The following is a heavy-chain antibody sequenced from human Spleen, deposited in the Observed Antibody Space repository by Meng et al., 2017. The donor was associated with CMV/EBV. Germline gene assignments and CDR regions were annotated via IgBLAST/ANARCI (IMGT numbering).Heavy chain of an antibody. Sequence: SQTLSLTCAVYGGSFSGYYWSWIRQPPGKGLEWIGEINQSGSTNYNPSLKSRVTISVDTSKNQFSLKLSSVTAADTAVYYCARDTGTTPSLPYGMDVWGQGTTVTVSS. D-gene: IGHD1-1*01. CDR3: ARDTGTTPSLPYGMDV. CDR2: INQSGST. J-gene: IGHJ6*02. V-gene: IGHV4-34*01. CDR1: GGSFSGYY.